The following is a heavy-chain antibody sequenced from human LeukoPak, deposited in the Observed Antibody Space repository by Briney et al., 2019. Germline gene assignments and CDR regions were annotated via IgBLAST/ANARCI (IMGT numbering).Heavy chain of an antibody. J-gene: IGHJ6*03. CDR3: ARDHRGYGDYYYYYYMDV. Sequence: GGSLRLSCAASGLSIRTYWMSWVRQAPGKGLEWVANIKQDGSEKNSVDSVKGRFTISRDNAKNTLYLQMNSLRAEDTAVYYCARDHRGYGDYYYYYYMDVWGKGTTVTISS. V-gene: IGHV3-7*01. CDR1: GLSIRTYW. D-gene: IGHD4-17*01. CDR2: IKQDGSEK.